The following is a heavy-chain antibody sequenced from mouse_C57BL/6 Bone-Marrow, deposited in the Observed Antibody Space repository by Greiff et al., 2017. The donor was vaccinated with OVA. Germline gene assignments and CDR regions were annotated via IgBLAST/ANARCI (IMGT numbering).Heavy chain of an antibody. CDR3: TRDLLWLPRYWYFDV. CDR2: IDPETGGT. V-gene: IGHV1-15*01. J-gene: IGHJ1*03. CDR1: GYTFTDYE. Sequence: VQLQQSGAELVRPGASVTLSCKASGYTFTDYEMHWVKQTPGHGLEWIGAIDPETGGTAYNQKFKGKAILTADKSSSTAYMELHSLTSEDSAVYYCTRDLLWLPRYWYFDVWGTGTTVTVSS. D-gene: IGHD2-9*01.